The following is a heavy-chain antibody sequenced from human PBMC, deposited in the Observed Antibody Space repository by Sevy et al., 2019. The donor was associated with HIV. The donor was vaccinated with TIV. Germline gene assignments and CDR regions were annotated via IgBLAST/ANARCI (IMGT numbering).Heavy chain of an antibody. Sequence: GGSLRLSCAASGFTFSSYAMSWVRQAPGKGLEWVSAISGSGGSTYYADSVKGRFTISRDNSKNTLYQQMNSLKAEDTAVYDCAKDPIKTHGDPNYYYYYMDVWGKGTTVTVSS. CDR2: ISGSGGST. D-gene: IGHD4-17*01. CDR1: GFTFSSYA. J-gene: IGHJ6*03. CDR3: AKDPIKTHGDPNYYYYYMDV. V-gene: IGHV3-23*01.